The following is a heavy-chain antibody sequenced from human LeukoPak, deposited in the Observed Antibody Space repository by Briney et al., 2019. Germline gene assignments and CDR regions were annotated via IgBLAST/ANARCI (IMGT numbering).Heavy chain of an antibody. CDR2: IYTSGST. Sequence: SETLSLTCTVSGGSISSYYWSWIRQPAGKGLEWIGRIYTSGSTNYNPSLQSRVTMSVDTSKNQFSLKLSSVTAADTAVYYCERGQLIGAFGRYYFDYWGQGTLVTVSS. J-gene: IGHJ4*02. V-gene: IGHV4-4*07. CDR3: ERGQLIGAFGRYYFDY. CDR1: GGSISSYY. D-gene: IGHD6-13*01.